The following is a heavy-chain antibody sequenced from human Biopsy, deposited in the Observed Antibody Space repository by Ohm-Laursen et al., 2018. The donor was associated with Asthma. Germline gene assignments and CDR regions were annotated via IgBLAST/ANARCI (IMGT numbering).Heavy chain of an antibody. CDR3: ARGRLVWGDYYDVDV. CDR1: GFTFSDYY. J-gene: IGHJ6*02. CDR2: ISYDGSNQ. Sequence: SLRLSCAASGFTFSDYYMSWIRQAPGKGLAWVATISYDGSNQYYADSVKGRFTISRDNSKNTLFLQMGGLRAEDAAVYYCARGRLVWGDYYDVDVWGHGTTVTVSS. D-gene: IGHD3-10*01. V-gene: IGHV3-30-3*01.